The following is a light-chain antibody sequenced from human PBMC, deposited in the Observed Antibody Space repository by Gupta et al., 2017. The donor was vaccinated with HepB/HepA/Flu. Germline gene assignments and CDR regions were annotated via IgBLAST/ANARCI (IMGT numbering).Light chain of an antibody. CDR3: NSSKSSSTPYV. J-gene: IGLJ1*01. CDR2: EVS. V-gene: IGLV2-14*01. Sequence: QSALTPPSSVSGSPGQSITISCTGTSSDVGGYNYVSWYQQHPGKAPKLMIYEVSNRPSGVSDRFSGSKSGTTASLTITGLQAEDEADYYCNSSKSSSTPYVFGTGTKVTVL. CDR1: SSDVGGYNY.